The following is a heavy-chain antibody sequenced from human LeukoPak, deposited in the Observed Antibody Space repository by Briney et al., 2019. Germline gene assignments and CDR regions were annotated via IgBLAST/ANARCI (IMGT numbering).Heavy chain of an antibody. Sequence: GGSLRLSCAVSGLTVNNNYVNWVRQAPGKGLECVSVIHNTVRIHYADSVNGRFTISSDTSKNTVYLQMNGLRAEDTAVYYCILTTVATSIEYWGPGTLVTVSP. V-gene: IGHV3-53*01. J-gene: IGHJ4*02. CDR3: ILTTVATSIEY. CDR2: IHNTVRI. CDR1: GLTVNNNY. D-gene: IGHD4-23*01.